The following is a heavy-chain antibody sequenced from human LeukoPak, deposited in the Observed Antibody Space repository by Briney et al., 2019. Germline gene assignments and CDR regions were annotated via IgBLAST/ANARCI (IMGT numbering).Heavy chain of an antibody. D-gene: IGHD6-13*01. Sequence: GTSPRLSCAASEFTFSSYDMHWVRQAPGRGLEWVAVISYDGGNKYYADSVKGRFTISRDNSKNTLYLQMNSLRAEDTALYYCARDVRYSSIWTDAFDIWGQGTLVTVSS. CDR3: ARDVRYSSIWTDAFDI. CDR1: EFTFSSYD. CDR2: ISYDGGNK. V-gene: IGHV3-30-3*01. J-gene: IGHJ3*02.